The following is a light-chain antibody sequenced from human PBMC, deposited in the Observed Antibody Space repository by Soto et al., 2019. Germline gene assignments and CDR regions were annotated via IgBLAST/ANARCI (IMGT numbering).Light chain of an antibody. Sequence: DIQMTQSPSSLSASVGDRVTITCRASQIISTYLNWYQQKPGKAPKLLIFGASSLQSGVPSRFSGRRSGTEFTLTISSLQPEDFATYSCQQSYNPPWTFGQGTKVEIK. CDR1: QIISTY. CDR3: QQSYNPPWT. CDR2: GAS. V-gene: IGKV1-39*01. J-gene: IGKJ1*01.